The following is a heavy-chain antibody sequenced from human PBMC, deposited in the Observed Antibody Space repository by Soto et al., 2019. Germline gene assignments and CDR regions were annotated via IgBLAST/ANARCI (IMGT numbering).Heavy chain of an antibody. CDR3: AKDRSLVRGPMPY. Sequence: LRLSCAASGFTFSSYGMHWVRQAPGKGLEWVAVISYDGSNKYYADSVKGRFTISRDNSKNTLYLQMNSLRAEDTAVYYCAKDRSLVRGPMPYWGQGTLVTVSS. V-gene: IGHV3-30*18. D-gene: IGHD3-10*01. J-gene: IGHJ4*02. CDR1: GFTFSSYG. CDR2: ISYDGSNK.